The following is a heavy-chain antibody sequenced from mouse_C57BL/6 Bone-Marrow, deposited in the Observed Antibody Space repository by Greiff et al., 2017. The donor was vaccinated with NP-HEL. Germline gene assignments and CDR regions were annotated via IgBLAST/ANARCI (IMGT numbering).Heavy chain of an antibody. J-gene: IGHJ3*01. CDR1: GYTFTDYE. D-gene: IGHD1-1*02. CDR3: TRIWPWFAY. V-gene: IGHV1-15*01. CDR2: IDPETGGT. Sequence: QVHVKQSGAELVRPGASVTLSCKASGYTFTDYEMHWVKQTPVHGLEWIGAIDPETGGTAYNQKFKGKAILTADKSSSTAYMELRSLTSEDSAVYYCTRIWPWFAYWGQGTLVTVSA.